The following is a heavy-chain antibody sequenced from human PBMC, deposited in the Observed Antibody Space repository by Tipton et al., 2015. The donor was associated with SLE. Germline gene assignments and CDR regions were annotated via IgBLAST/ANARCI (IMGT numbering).Heavy chain of an antibody. CDR2: IYAGDSDT. CDR1: GYSFTTYW. D-gene: IGHD5-24*01. CDR3: ARLATLTSDFDY. J-gene: IGHJ4*02. V-gene: IGHV5-51*03. Sequence: QSGAEVKKPGESLKISCKGSGYSFTTYWIAWVRQMPGKGLEWMGIIYAGDSDTRYSPSFQGQVAISADKSISTAYLQWRSLKASDTAMYYCARLATLTSDFDYWGQGTLVTVSS.